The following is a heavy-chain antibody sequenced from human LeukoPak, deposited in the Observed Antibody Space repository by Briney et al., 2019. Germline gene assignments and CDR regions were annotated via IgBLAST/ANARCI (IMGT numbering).Heavy chain of an antibody. J-gene: IGHJ6*03. CDR3: ARDERASRYDFWSGYPHYYYYMDV. CDR2: ISSSSSTI. Sequence: GGSLRLSCAASGFTFSSYSMNWVRQAPGKGLEWVSYISSSSSTIYYADSVKGRFTISRDNAKNSLYLQMNSLRAEDTAVYYCARDERASRYDFWSGYPHYYYYMDVWGKGTTVTVSS. D-gene: IGHD3-3*01. V-gene: IGHV3-48*01. CDR1: GFTFSSYS.